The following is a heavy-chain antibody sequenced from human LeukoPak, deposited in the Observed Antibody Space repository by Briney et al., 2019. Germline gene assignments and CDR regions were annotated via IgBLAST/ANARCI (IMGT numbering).Heavy chain of an antibody. CDR3: ARGHGPEFAFDI. CDR1: GGSISSYY. V-gene: IGHV4-4*07. CDR2: FYTSGST. Sequence: SETLSLTCTVYGGSISSYYWSWIRQPAGKGLEWIGRFYTSGSTNYNPSLKSRVTMSVDTSKNQFSLKLSSVTAADTAVYYCARGHGPEFAFDIWGQGTMVTVSS. D-gene: IGHD1-14*01. J-gene: IGHJ3*02.